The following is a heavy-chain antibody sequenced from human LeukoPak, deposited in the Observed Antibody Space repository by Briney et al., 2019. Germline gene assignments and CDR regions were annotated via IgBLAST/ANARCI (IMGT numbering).Heavy chain of an antibody. CDR2: IWYDGSNK. CDR3: ARDTAMVTFHFDY. V-gene: IGHV3-33*08. Sequence: PGGSLRLSCAASGFTFSSYWMSWVRQAPGKGLEWVAVIWYDGSNKYYADSVKGRFTISRDNSKNTLYLQMNSLRAEDTAVYYCARDTAMVTFHFDYWGQGTLVTVSS. J-gene: IGHJ4*02. CDR1: GFTFSSYW. D-gene: IGHD5-18*01.